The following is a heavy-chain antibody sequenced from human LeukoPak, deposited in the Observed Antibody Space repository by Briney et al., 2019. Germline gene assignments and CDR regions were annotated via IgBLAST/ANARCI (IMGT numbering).Heavy chain of an antibody. V-gene: IGHV3-53*01. CDR1: GFTVSSNY. J-gene: IGHJ6*02. CDR3: AREGNYYDMDV. Sequence: GGSLRLSCAASGFTVSSNYMSWVRQAPGKGLEWVSVIFSGGTTYYADSVKGRFTISRDNSKNTLYLQMNSLRAEDTAVYYCAREGNYYDMDVWGQGTTVSVSS. CDR2: IFSGGTT.